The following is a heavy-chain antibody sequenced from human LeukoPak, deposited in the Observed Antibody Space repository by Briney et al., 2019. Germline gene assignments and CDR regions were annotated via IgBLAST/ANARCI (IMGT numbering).Heavy chain of an antibody. CDR1: GGTFSSYA. V-gene: IGHV1-69*13. Sequence: SVKVSCKASGGTFSSYAISEVRQAAGQGLEWMGGIITIFGTANYAQKFQGRVTITADESTSTAYMELSSLRSEDTAVYYCASTPLYCGGDCYSAGYFQHWGQGTLVTVSS. CDR3: ASTPLYCGGDCYSAGYFQH. CDR2: IITIFGTA. D-gene: IGHD2-21*02. J-gene: IGHJ1*01.